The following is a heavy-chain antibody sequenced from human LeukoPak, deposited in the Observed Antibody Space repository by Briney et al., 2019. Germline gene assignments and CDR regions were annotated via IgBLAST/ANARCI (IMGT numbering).Heavy chain of an antibody. J-gene: IGHJ4*02. Sequence: ASVKVSCKASGYTFTSYGISWVRQAPGQGLEWMGWISAYNCNKNYAQKLQGRVTMTTDTSTSTAYMELRSLRSEDTAVYYCARESDGGHFDYWGQGTLVTVSS. CDR3: ARESDGGHFDY. D-gene: IGHD4-23*01. V-gene: IGHV1-18*01. CDR1: GYTFTSYG. CDR2: ISAYNCNK.